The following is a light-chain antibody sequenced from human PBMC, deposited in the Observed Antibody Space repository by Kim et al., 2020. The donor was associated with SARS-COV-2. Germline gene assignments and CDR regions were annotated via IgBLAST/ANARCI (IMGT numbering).Light chain of an antibody. CDR1: QGVSNY. CDR3: QQRTSWPLT. Sequence: EIVLTQSPATLSLSPGERATLSCRASQGVSNYLAWYQQKPGQAPRLLIYDTSNRATGIPARFSGSGSGTDFTLTISSLEPEDFAVYYCQQRTSWPLTFGGGTKLEI. V-gene: IGKV3-11*01. CDR2: DTS. J-gene: IGKJ4*01.